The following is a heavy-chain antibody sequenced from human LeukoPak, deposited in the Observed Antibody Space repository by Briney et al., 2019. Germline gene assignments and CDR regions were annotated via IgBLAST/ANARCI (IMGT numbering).Heavy chain of an antibody. V-gene: IGHV1-46*01. Sequence: ASVKVSCKASGYTFTSYYMHWVRQAPGQGLEWMGIINPSGGSTSYAQKFQGRVTMTRDTSTSTVYMELSSLRSEDTAVYYCARDGDVLRYFDWETEWGNFDYWGQGTLVTVSS. CDR2: INPSGGST. CDR3: ARDGDVLRYFDWETEWGNFDY. J-gene: IGHJ4*02. CDR1: GYTFTSYY. D-gene: IGHD3-9*01.